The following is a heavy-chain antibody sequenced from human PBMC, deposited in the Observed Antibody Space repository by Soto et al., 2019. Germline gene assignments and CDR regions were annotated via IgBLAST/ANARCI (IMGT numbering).Heavy chain of an antibody. V-gene: IGHV3-9*01. CDR1: GFTFDDYA. CDR2: ISWNSGSI. Sequence: PGGSLRLSCAASGFTFDDYAMHWVRQAPGKGLEWVSGISWNSGSIGYADSVKGRFTISRDNAKNSLYLQMNSLRAEDTALYYCAKGARDSTSGMAFDIWGQGTMVTVSS. CDR3: AKGARDSTSGMAFDI. D-gene: IGHD2-2*01. J-gene: IGHJ3*02.